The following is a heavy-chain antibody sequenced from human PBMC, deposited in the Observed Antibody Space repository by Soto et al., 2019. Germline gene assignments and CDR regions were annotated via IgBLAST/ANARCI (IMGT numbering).Heavy chain of an antibody. V-gene: IGHV3-11*06. CDR1: GFTFSDSY. Sequence: QVQLVESGGGLVKPGGSLRLSCVASGFTFSDSYMSWVRQAPGKGLEWVSYISSTSSFTDYAESVKGRFIISRDNAKNSLFLQMNSLRAEDKDLYYRARRDGYHYFDFWGQGTLVAVSS. J-gene: IGHJ4*02. D-gene: IGHD5-12*01. CDR2: ISSTSSFT. CDR3: ARRDGYHYFDF.